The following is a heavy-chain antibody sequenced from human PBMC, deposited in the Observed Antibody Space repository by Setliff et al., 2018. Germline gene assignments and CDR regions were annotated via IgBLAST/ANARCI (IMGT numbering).Heavy chain of an antibody. Sequence: GGSLRLSCAASGFAFSSYGMHWVRQAPGKGLQWVAFIRYDGSDTYYTDSVKGRFTISRDNSKNTLYLQMNSLRAEDTAAYYCAREGAAAGTGYYYGMDVWGQGTTVTVSS. CDR2: IRYDGSDT. D-gene: IGHD6-13*01. J-gene: IGHJ6*02. V-gene: IGHV3-30*02. CDR3: AREGAAAGTGYYYGMDV. CDR1: GFAFSSYG.